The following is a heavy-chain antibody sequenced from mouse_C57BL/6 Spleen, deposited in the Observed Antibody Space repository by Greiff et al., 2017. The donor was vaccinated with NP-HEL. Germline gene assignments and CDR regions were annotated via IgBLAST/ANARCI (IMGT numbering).Heavy chain of an antibody. CDR2: ISSGSSTI. Sequence: EVQLQESGGGLVKPGGSLKLSCAASGFTFSDYGMHWVRQAPEKGLEWVGYISSGSSTIYSADTVKGRFTISRDNAKNTLVLQVTSLRSEDTAMYYCASGAMDDWGQGTSVTVSS. CDR3: ASGAMDD. J-gene: IGHJ4*01. CDR1: GFTFSDYG. V-gene: IGHV5-17*01.